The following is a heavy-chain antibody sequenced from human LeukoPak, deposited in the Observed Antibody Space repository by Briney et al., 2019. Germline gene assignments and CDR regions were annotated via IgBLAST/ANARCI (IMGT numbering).Heavy chain of an antibody. J-gene: IGHJ4*02. Sequence: GGSLRLSCSASGFTFSGYAMYWVRQAPGKGLEYVSAISGNGGGTYYADSVKGRFTISRDNSKNTLYLQMNSLRAEDTAVYYCAKDLRKYSSSCLVDYWGQGTLVTVSS. CDR3: AKDLRKYSSSCLVDY. D-gene: IGHD6-13*01. V-gene: IGHV3-64*04. CDR2: ISGNGGGT. CDR1: GFTFSGYA.